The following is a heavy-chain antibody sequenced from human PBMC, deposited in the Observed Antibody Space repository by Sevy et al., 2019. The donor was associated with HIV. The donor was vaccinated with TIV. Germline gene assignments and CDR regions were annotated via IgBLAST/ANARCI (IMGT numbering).Heavy chain of an antibody. V-gene: IGHV3-33*05. Sequence: GGSLRLSCAASGFIFSSYGMHWVRQAPGKGLEWVAVILSDGSNKYYADSVKGRFTISRNNSKNTLYLQMNSLTAEDTALYYWARVGLGIHFDYWGQGTLVTVSS. CDR2: ILSDGSNK. D-gene: IGHD6-19*01. J-gene: IGHJ4*02. CDR1: GFIFSSYG. CDR3: ARVGLGIHFDY.